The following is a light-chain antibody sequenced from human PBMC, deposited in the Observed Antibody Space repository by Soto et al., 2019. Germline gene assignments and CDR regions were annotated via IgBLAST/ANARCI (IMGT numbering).Light chain of an antibody. CDR3: SSYTSSSTPSYV. CDR2: DVS. J-gene: IGLJ1*01. Sequence: QSALAQPACVSGSPGQSITISCTGTSSDVGGYNYVSWYQHHPGKAPKLMIYDVSNRPSGVSNRFSGSKSGNTASLTISGLQAEDEADYYCSSYTSSSTPSYVFGTGTKVTVL. CDR1: SSDVGGYNY. V-gene: IGLV2-14*03.